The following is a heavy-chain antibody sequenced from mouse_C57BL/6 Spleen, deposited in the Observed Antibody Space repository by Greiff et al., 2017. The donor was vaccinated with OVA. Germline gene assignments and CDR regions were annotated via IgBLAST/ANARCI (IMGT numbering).Heavy chain of an antibody. D-gene: IGHD1-1*01. J-gene: IGHJ3*01. CDR3: AREDYYGSSYEAF. Sequence: VQLQQSGAELARPGASVKLSCKASGYTFPSYGISWVKQRTGQGLAWIGEIYPRSGNTYYNEKFKGKATLTADKSSSTAYMELRSLTFEDSAVYFCAREDYYGSSYEAFWGQGTLVTVSA. CDR2: IYPRSGNT. CDR1: GYTFPSYG. V-gene: IGHV1-81*01.